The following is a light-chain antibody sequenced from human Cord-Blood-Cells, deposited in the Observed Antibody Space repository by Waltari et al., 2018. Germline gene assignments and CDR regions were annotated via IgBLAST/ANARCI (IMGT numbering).Light chain of an antibody. CDR2: LGS. CDR1: QSLLHSNGYNY. J-gene: IGKJ5*01. CDR3: MQALQTPIT. V-gene: IGKV2-28*01. Sequence: VMTQSPLSRPVTPGEPASISFRSSQSLLHSNGYNYLDWYLQKPGQSPQLLIYLGSNRDSGVPDRFSGSGSGTDFTLKISRVEAEDVGVYYCMQALQTPITFGQGTRLEIK.